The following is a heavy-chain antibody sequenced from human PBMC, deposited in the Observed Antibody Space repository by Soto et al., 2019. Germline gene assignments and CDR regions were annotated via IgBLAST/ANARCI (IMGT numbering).Heavy chain of an antibody. CDR1: GFTFSSYS. J-gene: IGHJ3*02. D-gene: IGHD3-10*01. Sequence: PGGSLRLSCAASGFTFSSYSMNWVRQAPGKGLEWVSSISSSSSYIYYADSVKGRFTISRDNAKNSLYLQMNSLRAEDTAVYYCAITESSDYYGSGSIYAFDIWAQGTMVTVSS. CDR2: ISSSSSYI. V-gene: IGHV3-21*01. CDR3: AITESSDYYGSGSIYAFDI.